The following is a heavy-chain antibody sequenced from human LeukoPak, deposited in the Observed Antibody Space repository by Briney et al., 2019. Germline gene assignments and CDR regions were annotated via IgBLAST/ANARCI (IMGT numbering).Heavy chain of an antibody. Sequence: GGSLRLSCAASGFTFSSYAMSWVRQAPGKGLEWVSAISGSGGSTYYADSVKGRFTISRDNSKYTLYLQMNSLRAEDTAVYYCAKVDRVGTVTTYDYWGQGTLVTVSS. CDR3: AKVDRVGTVTTYDY. CDR2: ISGSGGST. CDR1: GFTFSSYA. V-gene: IGHV3-23*01. J-gene: IGHJ4*02. D-gene: IGHD4-17*01.